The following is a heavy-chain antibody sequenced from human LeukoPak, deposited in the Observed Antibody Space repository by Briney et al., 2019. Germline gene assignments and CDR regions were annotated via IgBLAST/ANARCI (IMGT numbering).Heavy chain of an antibody. Sequence: PGGSLRLSCAASGFTFSTYGMTWVRQAPGKGLEWVSAISGSGGSTYYADSVKGRFTISRDNSKNTLYLQMNSLRAEDTAVYYCARPMIVSGYPFDFDYWGQGTLVTVSS. D-gene: IGHD3-22*01. CDR3: ARPMIVSGYPFDFDY. CDR1: GFTFSTYG. J-gene: IGHJ4*02. V-gene: IGHV3-23*01. CDR2: ISGSGGST.